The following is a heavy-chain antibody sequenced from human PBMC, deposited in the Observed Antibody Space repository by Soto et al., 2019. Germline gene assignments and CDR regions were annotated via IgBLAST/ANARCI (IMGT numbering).Heavy chain of an antibody. J-gene: IGHJ5*02. CDR1: SGSFSSYY. CDR2: INHSGST. D-gene: IGHD6-6*01. CDR3: ARGGGVGIAAPLNWFDP. V-gene: IGHV4-34*01. Sequence: PSETLSLTCAVYSGSFSSYYSSWIRQPPGKGLEWIGEINHSGSTNYNPYLKSRVTISVDTSKNQFSLKLSSVTAADTAVYYCARGGGVGIAAPLNWFDPWGQGTLVTVSS.